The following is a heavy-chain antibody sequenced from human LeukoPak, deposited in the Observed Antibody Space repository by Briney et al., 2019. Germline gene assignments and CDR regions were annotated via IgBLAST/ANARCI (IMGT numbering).Heavy chain of an antibody. Sequence: ASVKVPCKASGYTFTSYYMHWVRQAPGQGLEWMGIINPSGGSTSYAQKFQGRVTMTRDTSTSTVYMELSSLRSEDTAVYYCARVRNYYDSSGYSYYFDYWGQGTLVTVSS. D-gene: IGHD3-22*01. CDR3: ARVRNYYDSSGYSYYFDY. J-gene: IGHJ4*02. CDR1: GYTFTSYY. CDR2: INPSGGST. V-gene: IGHV1-46*01.